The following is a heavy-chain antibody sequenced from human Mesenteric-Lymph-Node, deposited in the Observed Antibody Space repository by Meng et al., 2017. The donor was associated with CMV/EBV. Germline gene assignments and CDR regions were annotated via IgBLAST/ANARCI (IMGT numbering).Heavy chain of an antibody. CDR2: INPNSGGT. V-gene: IGHV1-2*02. CDR1: GYTLTGYY. J-gene: IGHJ6*02. CDR3: ARDYTPLPYYYYGMDV. Sequence: ASVKVSCKASGYTLTGYYMHWVRQAPGQGLEWMGWINPNSGGTNYAQKFQGRVTMTRDTSISTAYMELSRLRSDDTAVYYCARDYTPLPYYYYGMDVWGQGTTVTVSS. D-gene: IGHD2-21*01.